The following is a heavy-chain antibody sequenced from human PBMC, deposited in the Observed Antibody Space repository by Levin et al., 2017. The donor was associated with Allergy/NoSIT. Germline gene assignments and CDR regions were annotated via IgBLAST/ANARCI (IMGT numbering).Heavy chain of an antibody. CDR1: GFTVSSNY. J-gene: IGHJ4*02. Sequence: ASVKVSCAASGFTVSSNYMGWVRQAPGKGLEWVLVIYSGGSTYYADSVKGRFTISRDNSKNTLYLQMNSLRAEDTAVYYCARVASDSSGWYHFDYWGQGTLVTVSS. V-gene: IGHV3-53*01. D-gene: IGHD3-22*01. CDR3: ARVASDSSGWYHFDY. CDR2: IYSGGST.